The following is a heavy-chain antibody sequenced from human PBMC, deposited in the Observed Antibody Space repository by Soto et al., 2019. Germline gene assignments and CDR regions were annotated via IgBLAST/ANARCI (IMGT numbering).Heavy chain of an antibody. CDR3: ASVTYSGSYYGGLDY. D-gene: IGHD1-26*01. CDR1: GYSISSGYY. Sequence: SETLSLTCAVSGYSISSGYYWGWIRQPPGKGLEWIGSIYHSGSTYYNPSLKSRVTISVDTSKNQFSLKLSSVTAADTAVYYCASVTYSGSYYGGLDYWGQGTLVTVSS. V-gene: IGHV4-38-2*01. J-gene: IGHJ4*02. CDR2: IYHSGST.